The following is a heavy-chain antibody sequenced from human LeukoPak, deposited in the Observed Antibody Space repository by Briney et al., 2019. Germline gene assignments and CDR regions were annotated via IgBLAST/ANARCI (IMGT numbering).Heavy chain of an antibody. V-gene: IGHV3-21*01. J-gene: IGHJ6*03. CDR1: GFTVSSNY. D-gene: IGHD3-22*01. Sequence: PGGSLRLSCAASGFTVSSNYMSWVRQAPGKGLEWVSSISSSSSYIYYADSVKGRFTISRDNAKNSLYLQMNSLRAEDTAVYYCARTDSSIYMDVWGKGTTVTISS. CDR3: ARTDSSIYMDV. CDR2: ISSSSSYI.